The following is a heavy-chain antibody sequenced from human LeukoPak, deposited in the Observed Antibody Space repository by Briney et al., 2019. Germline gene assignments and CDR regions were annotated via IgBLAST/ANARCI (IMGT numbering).Heavy chain of an antibody. Sequence: SETLSLTCAVYSGTFSGYYWSWIRQPPGKGLEWIGEINHRGSTNYNPSLRSRVTISVDTSKNQVSLKLNSVTAADTAVYYCARGHIVVVVATTRSDAFDMWGQGTMVTVSS. CDR2: INHRGST. J-gene: IGHJ3*02. V-gene: IGHV4-34*01. CDR3: ARGHIVVVVATTRSDAFDM. D-gene: IGHD2-15*01. CDR1: SGTFSGYY.